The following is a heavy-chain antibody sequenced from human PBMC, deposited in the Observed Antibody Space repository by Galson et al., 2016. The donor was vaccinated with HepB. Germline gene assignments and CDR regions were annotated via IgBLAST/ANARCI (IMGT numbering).Heavy chain of an antibody. CDR3: AKEGGASGYAFDI. CDR2: IFYDASKK. V-gene: IGHV3-30-3*02. D-gene: IGHD6-25*01. J-gene: IGHJ3*02. Sequence: MHWVRQAPGKGLEWVALIFYDASKKYYAGSVKGRFTISRDTSKNTLYLQMNSLRAEDTAVYYCAKEGGASGYAFDIWGQGTMVTVSS.